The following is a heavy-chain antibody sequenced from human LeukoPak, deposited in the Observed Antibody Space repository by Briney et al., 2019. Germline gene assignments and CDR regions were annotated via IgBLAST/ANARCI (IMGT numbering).Heavy chain of an antibody. Sequence: SQTLSLTCTVSGDSMRSSSYSWSWIRQPAGKGLEWIGRSYHTGSTNYNPSLKSRVTISVDTSKNQFSLKLSSVTAADTAVYYCARVVGSGWYEVIRWNWFDPWGQGTLVTVSS. V-gene: IGHV4-61*02. D-gene: IGHD6-19*01. J-gene: IGHJ5*02. CDR2: SYHTGST. CDR1: GDSMRSSSYS. CDR3: ARVVGSGWYEVIRWNWFDP.